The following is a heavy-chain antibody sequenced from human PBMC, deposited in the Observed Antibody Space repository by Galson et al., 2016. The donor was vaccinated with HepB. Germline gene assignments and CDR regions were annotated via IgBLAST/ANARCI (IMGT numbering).Heavy chain of an antibody. CDR2: IYSSGST. Sequence: TLSLTCTVSGGSISSGSYYWSWIRQPAGKGLEWIGRIYSSGSTNYNPSLKSRVTISVDTSKNQFSLKLTSVTAADTAVYYCARATTLKGALDYWGQGTLVTVSS. D-gene: IGHD4-11*01. J-gene: IGHJ4*02. V-gene: IGHV4-61*02. CDR1: GGSISSGSYY. CDR3: ARATTLKGALDY.